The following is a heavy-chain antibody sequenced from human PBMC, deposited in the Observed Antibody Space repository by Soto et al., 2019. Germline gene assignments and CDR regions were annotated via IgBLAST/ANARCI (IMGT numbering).Heavy chain of an antibody. J-gene: IGHJ6*02. CDR2: IVVGSGNT. D-gene: IGHD3-10*01. Sequence: QMQLVQSGPEVKKPGTSVKVSCKASGFTFTSSAVQWVRQARGQRLEWIGWIVVGSGNTNYAQKFQERVTITRDMSTITAYMELSSLRSEDTAVYYWAAAVYYGSGIPPSDVWGQGTTVTVSS. CDR1: GFTFTSSA. V-gene: IGHV1-58*01. CDR3: AAAVYYGSGIPPSDV.